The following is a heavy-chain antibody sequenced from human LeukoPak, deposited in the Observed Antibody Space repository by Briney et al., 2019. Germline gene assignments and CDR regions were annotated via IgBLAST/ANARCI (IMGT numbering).Heavy chain of an antibody. J-gene: IGHJ4*02. D-gene: IGHD1-1*01. CDR1: GDSVSRDDLT. CDR3: VRSYDWVFDY. V-gene: IGHV6-1*01. CDR2: TFYRSKWYN. Sequence: SQTLSLTCAISGDSVSRDDLTWDWVRQSPSRGLEWLGRTFYRSKWYNDYAVSVKSRITVSPDTSKNQFSLHLNSVTPEDTAVYYCVRSYDWVFDYWGQGTRVTVSS.